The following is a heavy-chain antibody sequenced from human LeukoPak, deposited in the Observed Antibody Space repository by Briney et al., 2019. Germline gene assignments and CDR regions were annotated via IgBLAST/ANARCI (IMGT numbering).Heavy chain of an antibody. CDR3: ARGVFAGDLLTGYWYFDL. Sequence: GRSLRLSCAASGFTFSSYGFHWVRQAPGKGLEWVALIWYDGSNKNYVDSVKGRFTISRDNAKNTVYLQMNSLRAEDTAVYYCARGVFAGDLLTGYWYFDLWGRGTLVTASS. V-gene: IGHV3-33*01. J-gene: IGHJ2*01. D-gene: IGHD1-20*01. CDR1: GFTFSSYG. CDR2: IWYDGSNK.